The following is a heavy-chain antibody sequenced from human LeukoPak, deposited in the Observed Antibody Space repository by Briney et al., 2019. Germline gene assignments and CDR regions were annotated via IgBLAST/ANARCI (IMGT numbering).Heavy chain of an antibody. CDR2: IKEDGSVK. D-gene: IGHD3-22*01. CDR1: GFTFSRYW. V-gene: IGHV3-7*01. J-gene: IGHJ3*02. CDR3: ARDQVLAMIGVLQGAFDI. Sequence: GGSLRLSCVASGFTFSRYWMSWVRQAPGKGLEWVANIKEDGSVKYYVDSVKGRFTISRDNAKKSLYLQMNSLRAEDTAVYYCARDQVLAMIGVLQGAFDIWGQGTMVTVSS.